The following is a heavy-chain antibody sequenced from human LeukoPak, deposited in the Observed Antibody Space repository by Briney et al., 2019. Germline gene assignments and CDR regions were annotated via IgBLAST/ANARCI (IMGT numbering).Heavy chain of an antibody. V-gene: IGHV2-5*01. J-gene: IGHJ4*02. Sequence: SGPTLVKPTQTLTLTCTFSGFSLSTSAVGVGWLRQPPGKALEWLALIYWNDDKRYNPSLKTRLAISKDTSKNQVVLTMTNLDPVDTATYYCAHRMHTPTTLYFDYWGQGTLVTVSS. CDR2: IYWNDDK. D-gene: IGHD1-1*01. CDR3: AHRMHTPTTLYFDY. CDR1: GFSLSTSAVG.